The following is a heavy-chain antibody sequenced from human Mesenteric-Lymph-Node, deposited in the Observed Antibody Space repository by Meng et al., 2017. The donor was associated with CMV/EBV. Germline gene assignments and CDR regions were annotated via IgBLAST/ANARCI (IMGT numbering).Heavy chain of an antibody. CDR2: INPNSGVT. CDR1: GYTFTDYY. V-gene: IGHV1-2*02. J-gene: IGHJ4*02. D-gene: IGHD2/OR15-2a*01. Sequence: ASVKVSCKASGYTFTDYYMHWVRQAPGQGLEWMGRINPNSGVTNYAQKFQGRVTMTRDTSKNKFSLKLSSVSAADTAVYYCARQYGRSLFDYWGQGTLVTVSS. CDR3: ARQYGRSLFDY.